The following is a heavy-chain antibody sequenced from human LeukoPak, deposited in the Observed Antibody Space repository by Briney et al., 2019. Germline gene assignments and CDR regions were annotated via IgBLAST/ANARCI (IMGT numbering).Heavy chain of an antibody. CDR2: IYSGGST. Sequence: GGSLRHSCAASGFTVSSNYMSWVRQAPGKGLEWVSLIYSGGSTYYADSVKGRFTISRDNSKNTLYLQMNTLRVEDTAVYYCARDARTGTTWYYGMDVWGQGTTVTVSS. CDR1: GFTVSSNY. CDR3: ARDARTGTTWYYGMDV. V-gene: IGHV3-66*01. D-gene: IGHD1-7*01. J-gene: IGHJ6*02.